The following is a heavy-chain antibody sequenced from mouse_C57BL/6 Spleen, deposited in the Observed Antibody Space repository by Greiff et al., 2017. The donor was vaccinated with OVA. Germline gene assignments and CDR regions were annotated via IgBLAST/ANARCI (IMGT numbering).Heavy chain of an antibody. V-gene: IGHV7-1*01. J-gene: IGHJ1*03. CDR3: ARDCTKRGYFDV. CDR1: GFTFSDFY. D-gene: IGHD1-1*01. Sequence: EVKLVESGGGLVQSGRSLRLSCATSGFTFSDFYMEWVRQAPGKGLEWIAASRNKANDYTTEYSASVKGRFIVSRDTSQSILYLQMNALRAEDTAMYYCARDCTKRGYFDVWGTGTTVTVSS. CDR2: SRNKANDYTT.